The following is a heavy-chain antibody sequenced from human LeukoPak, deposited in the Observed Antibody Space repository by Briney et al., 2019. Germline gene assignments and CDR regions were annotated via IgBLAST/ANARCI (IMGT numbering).Heavy chain of an antibody. V-gene: IGHV3-23*01. CDR1: GFTFSNYA. D-gene: IGHD1-26*01. CDR2: ISVSGGST. CDR3: AKGIKWELPFDY. J-gene: IGHJ4*02. Sequence: GGSLRLSCAPSGFTFSNYAMSWVRQAPGEGREWVSAISVSGGSTYYAASVKGRFTISRDSSENTLYLQMNTLRAEDTALYYCAKGIKWELPFDYWGQGTLITVSS.